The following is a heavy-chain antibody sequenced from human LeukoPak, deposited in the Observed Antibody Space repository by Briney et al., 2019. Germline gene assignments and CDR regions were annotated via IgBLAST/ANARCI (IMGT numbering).Heavy chain of an antibody. D-gene: IGHD6-19*01. CDR1: GGSISSDGYY. V-gene: IGHV4-31*03. J-gene: IGHJ5*02. CDR2: IYYSGST. Sequence: SQTLSLTCTVSGGSISSDGYYWSWIRQHPGKGLEWIGYIYYSGSTYYNPSLKSRVTISVDTSKNQFSLKLSSVTAADTAVYYCARDSGIAVAGFRLGWFDPWGQGTLVTVSS. CDR3: ARDSGIAVAGFRLGWFDP.